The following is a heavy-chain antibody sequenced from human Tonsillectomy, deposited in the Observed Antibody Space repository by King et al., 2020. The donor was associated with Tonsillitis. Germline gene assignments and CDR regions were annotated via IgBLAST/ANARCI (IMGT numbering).Heavy chain of an antibody. CDR2: ISGSGGNT. J-gene: IGHJ4*02. V-gene: IGHV3-23*04. CDR3: AKGPVLRFLEWPTPFDY. D-gene: IGHD3-3*01. CDR1: GFTFSSYA. Sequence: VQLVESGGGLVQPGGSLRLSCAASGFTFSSYAMSWVRQAPGKGLEWVSTISGSGGNTYYADSVKGRFTISRDNSRNTLYLQMTSLRAEDTAVYYCAKGPVLRFLEWPTPFDYWGQGTLVTVSS.